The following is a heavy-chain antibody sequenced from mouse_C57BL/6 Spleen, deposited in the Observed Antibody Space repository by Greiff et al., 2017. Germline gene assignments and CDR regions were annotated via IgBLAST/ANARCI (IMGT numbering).Heavy chain of an antibody. D-gene: IGHD2-4*01. Sequence: QVQLKQSGAELARPGASVKLSCKASGYTFTSYGISWVKQRTGQGLEWIGEIYPRSGNTYYNEKFKGKATLTAGKSSSTAYMELRSLTSEDSAVYFCARSGGYDYDGAWFAYWGQGTLVTVSA. J-gene: IGHJ3*01. CDR2: IYPRSGNT. CDR3: ARSGGYDYDGAWFAY. V-gene: IGHV1-81*01. CDR1: GYTFTSYG.